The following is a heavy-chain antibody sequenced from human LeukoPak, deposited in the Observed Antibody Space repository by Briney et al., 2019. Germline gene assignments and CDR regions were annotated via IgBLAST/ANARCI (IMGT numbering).Heavy chain of an antibody. V-gene: IGHV4-39*01. D-gene: IGHD6-13*01. J-gene: IGHJ5*02. Sequence: SETLSLTCTVSGGSISSSSYYWGWIRQPPGKGLEWIGSIYYSGSTYYNPSLKSRVTISVDTSKNQFSLKLSSVTAADTAVYYCARMDWGAGVAAAGTGWFDPWGQGTLVTVSS. CDR2: IYYSGST. CDR1: GGSISSSSYY. CDR3: ARMDWGAGVAAAGTGWFDP.